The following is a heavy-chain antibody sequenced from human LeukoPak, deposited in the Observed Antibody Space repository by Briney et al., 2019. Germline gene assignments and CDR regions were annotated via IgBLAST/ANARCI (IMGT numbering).Heavy chain of an antibody. D-gene: IGHD3-10*01. CDR1: GGSISSGNYY. Sequence: SETLSLTCTVSGGSISSGNYYWSWIRQPPGKGLEWIGYISYSGSTYCNPSLKSRITKSVDTSKNQFSLKLSSVTAAGTAVYYCASSYGYYYYMDVWGKGTTVTVSS. J-gene: IGHJ6*03. CDR2: ISYSGST. CDR3: ASSYGYYYYMDV. V-gene: IGHV4-30-4*08.